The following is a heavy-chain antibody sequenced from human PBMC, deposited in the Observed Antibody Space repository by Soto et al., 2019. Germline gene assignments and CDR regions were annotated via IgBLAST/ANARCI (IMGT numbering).Heavy chain of an antibody. J-gene: IGHJ4*02. CDR2: IWYDGSNK. Sequence: CSLRLSCADSGFTFSSYGMHSFLQAPGKGLEWVAVIWYDGSNKYYADSVKGRFTISRDNSKNTLYLQMNSLRAEDTAVYYCARDYREQAFDYWGQGTLVTVSS. D-gene: IGHD3-16*02. V-gene: IGHV3-33*08. CDR1: GFTFSSYG. CDR3: ARDYREQAFDY.